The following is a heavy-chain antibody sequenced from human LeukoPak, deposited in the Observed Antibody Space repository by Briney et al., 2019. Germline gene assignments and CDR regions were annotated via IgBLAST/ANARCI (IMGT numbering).Heavy chain of an antibody. D-gene: IGHD1-26*01. V-gene: IGHV3-11*04. CDR3: ARDRGIVGTTGYYYMDV. CDR2: IGSTI. Sequence: GGSLRLSCVASGFSFSDYYMSWIRQAPGKGLEWVSYIGSTIYYADSVKGRFTISRDNAKNSLYLQMSSLRAEDTAVYYCARDRGIVGTTGYYYMDVWGKGTTVTVSS. CDR1: GFSFSDYY. J-gene: IGHJ6*03.